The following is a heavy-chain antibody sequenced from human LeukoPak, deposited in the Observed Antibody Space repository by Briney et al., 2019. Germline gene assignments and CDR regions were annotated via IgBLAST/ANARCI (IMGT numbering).Heavy chain of an antibody. V-gene: IGHV4-61*01. CDR1: GGSVSSGSYY. CDR2: IYYSGST. CDR3: AAGGDQLPHDAFDI. D-gene: IGHD2-2*01. Sequence: SETLPLTCTVSGGSVSSGSYYWRWIRQPPGKGLEWIGYIYYSGSTNYNPSLKSRVTISVDTSKNQFSLKLSSVTAADTAVYYCAAGGDQLPHDAFDIWGQGTMVTVSS. J-gene: IGHJ3*02.